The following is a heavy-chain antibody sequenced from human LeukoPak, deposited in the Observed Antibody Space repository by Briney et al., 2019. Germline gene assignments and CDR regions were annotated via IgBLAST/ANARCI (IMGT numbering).Heavy chain of an antibody. V-gene: IGHV3-48*03. D-gene: IGHD3-22*01. CDR1: GFTFSSYE. CDR2: ISSSGSTI. J-gene: IGHJ4*02. Sequence: PGGSLRLSCAASGFTFSSYEMNWVRQAPGKGLEWVSYISSSGSTIYYADSVKGRFTISRDNAKNSLYLQMNSLRAEDTAVYYCAKGFWDSSGYYLIIIFDYWGQGTLVTVSS. CDR3: AKGFWDSSGYYLIIIFDY.